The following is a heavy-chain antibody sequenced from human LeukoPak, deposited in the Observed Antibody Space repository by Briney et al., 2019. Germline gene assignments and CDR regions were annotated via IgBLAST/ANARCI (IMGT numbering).Heavy chain of an antibody. D-gene: IGHD2-2*01. V-gene: IGHV3-30*02. J-gene: IGHJ4*02. Sequence: GGSLRLSCAASGFTFSSYGMHWVRQAPGKGLEWVAFIRYDGSNKYYADSVKGRFTISRDNSKNTLYLQMNSLGAEDTAVYYCAKEGRVIVPAAMDYWGQGTQVTVSS. CDR1: GFTFSSYG. CDR3: AKEGRVIVPAAMDY. CDR2: IRYDGSNK.